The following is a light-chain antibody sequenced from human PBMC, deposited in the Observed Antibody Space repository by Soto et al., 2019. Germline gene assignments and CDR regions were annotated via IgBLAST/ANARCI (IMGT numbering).Light chain of an antibody. J-gene: IGKJ2*01. CDR3: QQYNSYSPYT. CDR1: QSISSW. Sequence: DIQMTQSPSTLSASVGDRVTITCRASQSISSWLAWYQQQPGKAPKLLIYDASSLESGVPSRFSGSGSGTEFTLTISSLPPADFATYYYQQYNSYSPYTFGHGTKLVI. V-gene: IGKV1-5*01. CDR2: DAS.